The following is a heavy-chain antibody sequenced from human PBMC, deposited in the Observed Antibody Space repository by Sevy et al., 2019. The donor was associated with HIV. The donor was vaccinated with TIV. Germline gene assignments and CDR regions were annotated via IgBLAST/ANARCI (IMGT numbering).Heavy chain of an antibody. CDR2: TSSDSSRI. J-gene: IGHJ6*02. Sequence: GGSLRLSCAASGFMFSNYDMNWVRQAPGKGVEWVSYTSSDSSRIYYAASVKGRLTISSDNAKNSLYVQMNRLRAEDTAVYYCAREGGYTDQGMDVWGQGTTVTVSS. D-gene: IGHD5-12*01. CDR3: AREGGYTDQGMDV. CDR1: GFMFSNYD. V-gene: IGHV3-48*01.